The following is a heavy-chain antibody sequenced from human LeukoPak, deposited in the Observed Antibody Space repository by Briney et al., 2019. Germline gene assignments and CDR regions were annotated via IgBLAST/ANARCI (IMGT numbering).Heavy chain of an antibody. CDR3: ARESVAGTYNWFDP. V-gene: IGHV3-48*01. Sequence: PGGSLRLSCAASGFTFSSYSMNWVRQAPGKGLEWVSYISSSSSTMYYADSVKGRFTISRDNAKNSLYLQMNSLRAEDTAVYYCARESVAGTYNWFDPWGQGTLVTVSS. CDR2: ISSSSSTM. J-gene: IGHJ5*02. D-gene: IGHD6-19*01. CDR1: GFTFSSYS.